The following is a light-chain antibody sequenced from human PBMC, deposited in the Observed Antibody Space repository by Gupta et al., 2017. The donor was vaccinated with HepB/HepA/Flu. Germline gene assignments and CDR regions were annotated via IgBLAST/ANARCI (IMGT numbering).Light chain of an antibody. CDR1: SGINVGIYT. V-gene: IGLV5-45*02. CDR3: LIWYNSAVV. CDR2: YRSDSDV. J-gene: IGLJ2*01. Sequence: QAVVTQPPSLSASPGASASLTFTLRSGINVGIYTIYWYQQKPGSPPKYLQRYRSDSDVQQGSGVPSRFSGSKDASANAGILLIAGLQAEDEDDYYCLIWYNSAVVFGGGTKLTVL.